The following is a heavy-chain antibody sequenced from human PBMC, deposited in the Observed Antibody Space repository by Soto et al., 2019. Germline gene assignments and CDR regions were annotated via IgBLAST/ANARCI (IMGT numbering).Heavy chain of an antibody. CDR3: ARGPRDCSGGSCYYRYGMDV. CDR2: INHSGST. J-gene: IGHJ6*02. V-gene: IGHV4-34*01. CDR1: GGSFSGYY. Sequence: QVQLQQWGAGLLKPSETLSLTCAVYGGSFSGYYWSWIRQPPGKGLEWIGEINHSGSTNYNPSLKSRVTISVDTAKNQFSLKLSSVTAADTAVYYCARGPRDCSGGSCYYRYGMDVWGQGTTVTVSS. D-gene: IGHD2-15*01.